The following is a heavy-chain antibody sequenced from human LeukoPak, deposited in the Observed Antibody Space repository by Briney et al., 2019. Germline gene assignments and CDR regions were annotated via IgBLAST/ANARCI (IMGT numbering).Heavy chain of an antibody. J-gene: IGHJ3*02. CDR1: VYTFTDYY. V-gene: IGHV1-2*02. D-gene: IGHD2-8*01. CDR2: TNSNSGVT. Sequence: ASVKVSCKASVYTFTDYYVHCVRQAPGKGLEWMGWTNSNSGVTKSAQQFQGRVTMTRDTSISTAYMEVSRLRSDDTAVYYCASERLNNAFDIWGQGTMVTVSS. CDR3: ASERLNNAFDI.